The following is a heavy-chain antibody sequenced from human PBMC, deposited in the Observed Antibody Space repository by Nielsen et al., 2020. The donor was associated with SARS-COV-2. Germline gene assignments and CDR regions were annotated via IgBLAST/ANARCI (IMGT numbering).Heavy chain of an antibody. J-gene: IGHJ3*02. CDR1: GYSFTSYW. CDR3: ARHGDYDILTGYYPHDAFDI. V-gene: IGHV5-10-1*01. Sequence: GESLKISCKGSGYSFTSYWISWVRQMPGKGLERMGRIDPSDSYTNYSPSFQGHVTISADKSISTAYLQWSSLKASDTAMYYCARHGDYDILTGYYPHDAFDIWGQGTMVTVSS. D-gene: IGHD3-9*01. CDR2: IDPSDSYT.